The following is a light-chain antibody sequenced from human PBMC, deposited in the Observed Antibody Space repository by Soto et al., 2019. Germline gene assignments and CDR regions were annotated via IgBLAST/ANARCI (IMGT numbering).Light chain of an antibody. J-gene: IGLJ1*01. V-gene: IGLV2-14*01. CDR2: VVS. CDR1: SSDVGAYDY. CDR3: SLYTSNDTPYV. Sequence: QSVLTQPASVSGSPGQSITISCTGTSSDVGAYDYVSWYQQHPDKAPKLIIFVVSNRPSGVSNRFSGSKSGNTASLTISGLQAEDEADYYCSLYTSNDTPYVFGTGTKVTVL.